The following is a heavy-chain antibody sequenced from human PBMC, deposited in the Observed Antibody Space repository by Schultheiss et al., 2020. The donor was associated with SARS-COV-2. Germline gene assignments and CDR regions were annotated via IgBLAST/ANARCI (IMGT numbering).Heavy chain of an antibody. CDR3: AKDGYDMSTRAFDI. D-gene: IGHD3-9*01. Sequence: GGSLRLSCAASGFTFSSYSMNWVRQAPGKGLEWVSVIYSGGSTYYADSVKGRFTISRDNSKNTLYLQMNSLRAEDTAVYYCAKDGYDMSTRAFDIWGQGTMVTVSS. CDR2: IYSGGST. J-gene: IGHJ3*02. V-gene: IGHV3-23*03. CDR1: GFTFSSYS.